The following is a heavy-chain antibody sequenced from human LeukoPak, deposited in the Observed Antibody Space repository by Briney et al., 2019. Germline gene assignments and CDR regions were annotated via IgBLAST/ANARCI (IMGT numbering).Heavy chain of an antibody. Sequence: ASVTVSCKASGYTFTGYYMHWVRQAPGQGLEWMGWINPNSGDTNYAQKFQGRVTMTRDTSISTAYMELSRLRSDDTAVYYCASTAAELRYFDWLLHYWGQGTLVTVSS. V-gene: IGHV1-2*02. CDR3: ASTAAELRYFDWLLHY. J-gene: IGHJ4*02. CDR1: GYTFTGYY. CDR2: INPNSGDT. D-gene: IGHD3-9*01.